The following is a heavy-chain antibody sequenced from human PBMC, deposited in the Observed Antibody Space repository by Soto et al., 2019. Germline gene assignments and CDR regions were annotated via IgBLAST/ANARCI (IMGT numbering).Heavy chain of an antibody. Sequence: SETLSLTCTVSGGSISSYYWSWIRQPPGKGLEWIGYIYYSGSTNYNPSLKSRVTISVDTSKNQFSLKLSSVTAADTAVYYCAKVVVVAATGNWFDPWGQGTLVTVSS. J-gene: IGHJ5*02. V-gene: IGHV4-59*01. CDR1: GGSISSYY. CDR2: IYYSGST. D-gene: IGHD2-15*01. CDR3: AKVVVVAATGNWFDP.